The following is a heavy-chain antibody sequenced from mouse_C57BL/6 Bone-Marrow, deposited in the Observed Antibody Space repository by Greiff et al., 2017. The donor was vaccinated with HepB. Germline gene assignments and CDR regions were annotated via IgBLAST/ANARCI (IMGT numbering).Heavy chain of an antibody. CDR1: GYSITSGYY. J-gene: IGHJ4*01. D-gene: IGHD1-1*01. V-gene: IGHV3-6*01. CDR2: ISYDGSN. Sequence: EVKVEESGPGLVKPSQSLSLTCSVTGYSITSGYYWNWIRQFPGNKLEWMGYISYDGSNNYNPSLKNRISITRDTSKNQFFLKLNSVTTEDTATYYCARGDGSSPYYAMDYWGQGTSVTVSS. CDR3: ARGDGSSPYYAMDY.